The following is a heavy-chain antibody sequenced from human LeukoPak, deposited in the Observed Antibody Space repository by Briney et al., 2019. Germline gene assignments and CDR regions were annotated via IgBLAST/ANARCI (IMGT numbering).Heavy chain of an antibody. CDR1: GGSFSGYY. CDR3: ARDFRYGDY. J-gene: IGHJ4*02. Sequence: PSETLSLTCAVYGGSFSGYYWSWIRQPPGKGLEWIGEINHSGSTNYNPSLKSRVTISVDTSKNQFSLKVSSVTAADTAVYYCARDFRYGDYWGQGTLVTVSS. D-gene: IGHD1-1*01. CDR2: INHSGST. V-gene: IGHV4-34*01.